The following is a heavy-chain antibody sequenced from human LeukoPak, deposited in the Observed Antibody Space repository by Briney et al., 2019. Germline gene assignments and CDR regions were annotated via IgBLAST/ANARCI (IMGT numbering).Heavy chain of an antibody. V-gene: IGHV4-34*01. CDR3: ARGVDTYYDFWSGYSRGLTFDY. CDR2: INHSGST. Sequence: SETLSLTCAVYGGSFSGYYWSWIRQPPGKGLEWIGEINHSGSTNYNPSLKSRVTISVDTSKNQYSLKLSSVTAADTAVYYCARGVDTYYDFWSGYSRGLTFDYWGQGTLVTVSS. CDR1: GGSFSGYY. J-gene: IGHJ4*02. D-gene: IGHD3-3*01.